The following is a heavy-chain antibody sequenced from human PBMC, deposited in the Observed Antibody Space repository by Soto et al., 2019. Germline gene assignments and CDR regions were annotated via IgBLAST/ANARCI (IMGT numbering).Heavy chain of an antibody. V-gene: IGHV4-59*12. J-gene: IGHJ6*02. CDR2: ICVSGGT. CDR3: ARGNFYYGLDV. CDR1: GFSIRRYF. Sequence: SATLSLTCPVSGFSIRRYFWSWVQQPPGRGLEWIGYICVSGGTNYNPSLKSRVTISEDMSKSQFSLKLSSVTAADTAVYYCARGNFYYGLDVWGQGTTVTVSS.